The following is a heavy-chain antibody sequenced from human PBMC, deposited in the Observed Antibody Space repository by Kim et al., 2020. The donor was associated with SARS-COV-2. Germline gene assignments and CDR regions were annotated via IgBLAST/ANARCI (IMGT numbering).Heavy chain of an antibody. D-gene: IGHD3-10*01. V-gene: IGHV3-7*03. CDR3: VLGVRGVITHLGDS. Sequence: GGSLRLSCAASGFTFSAYWMGWVRQTPGKGLEWVANIKTDGTETFYVDSVKGRFTISRDNARNSLSLQMNSLRAEDTAIYYCVLGVRGVITHLGDSWGQGTLVTVSS. CDR2: IKTDGTET. CDR1: GFTFSAYW. J-gene: IGHJ4*02.